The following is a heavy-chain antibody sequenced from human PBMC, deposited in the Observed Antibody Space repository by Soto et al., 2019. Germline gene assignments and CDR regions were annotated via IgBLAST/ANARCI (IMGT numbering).Heavy chain of an antibody. J-gene: IGHJ6*02. CDR2: VSPPFRTS. CDR1: GVSFNNNG. D-gene: IGHD3-10*01. CDR3: ARVLYYGSGSYSPYGMDV. Sequence: QVQLVQSGAEVKKPGSSVNVSCKTSGVSFNNNGIGWVRQAPGHGLEWMGGVSPPFRTSNYARKFQGRISITADASTGTVNTELSSLTSEDTAQYYCARVLYYGSGSYSPYGMDVWGQGTTVTVSS. V-gene: IGHV1-69*01.